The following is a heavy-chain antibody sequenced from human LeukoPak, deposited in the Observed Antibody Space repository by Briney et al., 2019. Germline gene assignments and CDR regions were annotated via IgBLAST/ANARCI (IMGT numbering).Heavy chain of an antibody. V-gene: IGHV4-34*01. J-gene: IGHJ6*04. Sequence: SETLSLTCAVYGASFSGYYWSWIRQPPGKGLEWIGEINPSGTTNYNPSLKSRVTISVDTSKNQFSLRLSSVTAADTAVYYCAELGITMIGGVWGKGTTVTISS. CDR2: INPSGTT. CDR1: GASFSGYY. D-gene: IGHD3-10*02. CDR3: AELGITMIGGV.